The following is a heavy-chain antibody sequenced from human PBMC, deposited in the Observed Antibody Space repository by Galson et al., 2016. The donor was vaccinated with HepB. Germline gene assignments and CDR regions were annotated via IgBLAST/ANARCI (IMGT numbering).Heavy chain of an antibody. D-gene: IGHD3-10*01. CDR2: IYSGGTT. CDR1: GFTVSINY. J-gene: IGHJ4*02. Sequence: CAASGFTVSINYMSRVRQAPGKGLEWVSVIYSGGTTYYADSVKGRLTISRHNSKNTLYLQMNSLRTDDTAVYYCARARGITYFDYWGQGTLVTVSS. V-gene: IGHV3-53*04. CDR3: ARARGITYFDY.